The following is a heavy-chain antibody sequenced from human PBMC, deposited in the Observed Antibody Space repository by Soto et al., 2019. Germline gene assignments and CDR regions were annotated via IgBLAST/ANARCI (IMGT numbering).Heavy chain of an antibody. D-gene: IGHD6-19*01. V-gene: IGHV4-34*01. CDR3: ARGRGVIAVAGTEYFQH. CDR2: INHSGST. CDR1: GGSFSGYY. J-gene: IGHJ1*01. Sequence: SETLYLTCAVYGGSFSGYYWSWIRQPPGKGLEWIGEINHSGSTNYNPSLKSRVTISVDTSKNQFSLKLSSVTAADTAVYYCARGRGVIAVAGTEYFQHWGQGTLVTVSS.